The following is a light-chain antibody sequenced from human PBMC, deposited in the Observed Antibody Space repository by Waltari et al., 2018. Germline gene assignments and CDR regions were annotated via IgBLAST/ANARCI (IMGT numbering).Light chain of an antibody. CDR1: ALSKQY. CDR3: QSSDSSGTYVV. J-gene: IGLJ3*02. Sequence: RITCSGDALSKQYGYWYQQKPGQAPVLMIYKDTERPSGIPERVSGSSSGTTLTLTISGAQAEDEADYYCQSSDSSGTYVVFGGGTKLTV. V-gene: IGLV3-25*03. CDR2: KDT.